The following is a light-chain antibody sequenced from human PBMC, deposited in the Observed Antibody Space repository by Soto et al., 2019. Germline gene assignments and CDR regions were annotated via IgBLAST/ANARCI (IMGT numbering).Light chain of an antibody. CDR2: GAS. CDR1: QGVSRK. V-gene: IGKV3-15*01. Sequence: DIVMTQSPATLSVAPGERVTFSCRASQGVSRKLAWYQHKPGQAPRLLISGASTGATGIPARFSGSGSGADFTLTISRLETEDFEVYYCQKYGNATFTLGHGTRWIS. J-gene: IGKJ3*01. CDR3: QKYGNATFT.